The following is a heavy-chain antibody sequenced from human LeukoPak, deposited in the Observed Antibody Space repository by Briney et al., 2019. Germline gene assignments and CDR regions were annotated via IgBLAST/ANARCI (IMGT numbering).Heavy chain of an antibody. J-gene: IGHJ4*02. V-gene: IGHV1-69*13. CDR3: ARERASDSSSSMFDY. D-gene: IGHD6-6*01. Sequence: SVKVSCKASGGTFSSYAISWVRQAPGQGLEWMGGIIPIFGTANYAQKFQGRVTITADESTSTAYMELSSLRSEDTAVYYCARERASDSSSSMFDYWGQGTLVTVSS. CDR1: GGTFSSYA. CDR2: IIPIFGTA.